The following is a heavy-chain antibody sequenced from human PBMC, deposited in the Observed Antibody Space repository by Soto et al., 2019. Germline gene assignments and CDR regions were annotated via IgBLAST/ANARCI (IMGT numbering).Heavy chain of an antibody. J-gene: IGHJ4*02. V-gene: IGHV4-39*01. CDR3: ARGIGYYFDS. CDR1: GASITSSSYF. Sequence: QLQLQESGPGLVRPSETLSLTCTVSGASITSSSYFWGWIRQPPGKGLEWIGNIHYRGSTYYNASLKSRVTISVDTSKNQFTLSLSSVTAADSAVYSCARGIGYYFDSWGQGTLVTVSS. CDR2: IHYRGST. D-gene: IGHD5-12*01.